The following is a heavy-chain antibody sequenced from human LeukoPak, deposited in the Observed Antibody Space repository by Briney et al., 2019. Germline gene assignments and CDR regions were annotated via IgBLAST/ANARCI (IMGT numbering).Heavy chain of an antibody. D-gene: IGHD6-13*01. V-gene: IGHV7-4-1*02. CDR2: IDTNTGNP. Sequence: GASVKVSCKASGYTFTNYAMNWVRQVPGQGLEWMGWIDTNTGNPTYAQGFTEQFVFSLDTSVSTAYLQINSLKSEDTAVYYCARDNYGAEEGIGSSLVWLDPWGQGTLVTVSS. J-gene: IGHJ5*02. CDR3: ARDNYGAEEGIGSSLVWLDP. CDR1: GYTFTNYA.